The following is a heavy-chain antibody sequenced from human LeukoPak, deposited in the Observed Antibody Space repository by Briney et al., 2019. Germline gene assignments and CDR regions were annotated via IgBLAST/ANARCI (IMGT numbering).Heavy chain of an antibody. CDR2: IWFDGVNK. CDR1: GFAFRTYG. D-gene: IGHD6-19*01. J-gene: IGHJ4*02. Sequence: GGSLRLSCVASGFAFRTYGMHWVRQAPGKGLEWVAHIWFDGVNKHYGDSVKGRFTISRDNSQNTLYLQMNSLRAEDTAVYYCARDVQWLIDYWGQGTLVTASS. CDR3: ARDVQWLIDY. V-gene: IGHV3-33*01.